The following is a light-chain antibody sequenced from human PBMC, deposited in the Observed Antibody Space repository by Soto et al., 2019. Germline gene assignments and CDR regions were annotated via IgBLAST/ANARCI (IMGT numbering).Light chain of an antibody. CDR3: QQYGGSPQFT. Sequence: EIVLTQSPGTLSLSPGERATLSCGASQSVYSNYWAWYQQKPGQAPRLLIYGASVRATGIPDRFSGSGSGTHFTLTISRLEPADFAVYYCQQYGGSPQFTFGPGTKVDIK. CDR2: GAS. V-gene: IGKV3-20*01. CDR1: QSVYSNY. J-gene: IGKJ3*01.